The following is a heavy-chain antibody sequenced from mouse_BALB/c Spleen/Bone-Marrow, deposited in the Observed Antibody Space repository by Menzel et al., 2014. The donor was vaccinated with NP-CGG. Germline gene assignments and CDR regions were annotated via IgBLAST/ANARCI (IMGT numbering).Heavy chain of an antibody. CDR1: GYTFTDYA. V-gene: IGHV1-67*01. CDR3: AREGYASTAWFAY. J-gene: IGHJ3*01. CDR2: INTYSGNT. Sequence: QVQLKESGPELVRPGVSVKISCKGSGYTFTDYAMHWVEQSHAKSLEWIGVINTYSGNTNYNQNFKGKAAMTVDKSSSTAFMELARLTYEDSAIYYCAREGYASTAWFAYWGQGTLVTVSA. D-gene: IGHD1-1*01.